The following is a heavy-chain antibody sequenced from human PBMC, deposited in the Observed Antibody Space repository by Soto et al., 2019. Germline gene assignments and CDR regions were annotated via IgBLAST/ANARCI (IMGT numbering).Heavy chain of an antibody. J-gene: IGHJ6*03. D-gene: IGHD1-20*01. V-gene: IGHV5-51*01. CDR1: GYSFTSYW. CDR3: AVHGGGVGNWIDYYYYFRDV. Sequence: PGESLKISCKGPGYSFTSYWIGWVRQMPGKGLEWMGIIYPGDSDTRYSPSFQGQVTISADKSISTAYLQWSSLKASDTAMYYCAVHGGGVGNWIDYYYYFRDVWSKGTTVTVSS. CDR2: IYPGDSDT.